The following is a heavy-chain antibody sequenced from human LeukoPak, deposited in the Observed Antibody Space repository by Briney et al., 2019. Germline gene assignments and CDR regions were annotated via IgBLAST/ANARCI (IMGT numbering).Heavy chain of an antibody. V-gene: IGHV1-2*02. CDR1: GYTFTGYY. Sequence: ASVKVSCKASGYTFTGYYMHWVRQAPGQGLEWMGWINPNSGGTNYAQKFQGRVTMTRDTSISTAYMARSRLRSDDTAVYYCARVGDILTGYYPFDYWGQGTLVTVSS. D-gene: IGHD3-9*01. CDR2: INPNSGGT. CDR3: ARVGDILTGYYPFDY. J-gene: IGHJ4*02.